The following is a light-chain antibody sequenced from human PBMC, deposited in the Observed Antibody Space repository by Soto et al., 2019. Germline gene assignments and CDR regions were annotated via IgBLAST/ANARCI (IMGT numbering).Light chain of an antibody. J-gene: IGKJ1*01. V-gene: IGKV3-20*01. Sequence: EVVLTQSPGTQSLSPGERATLSCRASQSVTNSYLTWYQQKPGQAPRLLIYAASIRATGIPDRFSGSGSGRDFTLTISRLEPEDSAVYYCQQYGSSSGTFGQGTKVEIK. CDR3: QQYGSSSGT. CDR1: QSVTNSY. CDR2: AAS.